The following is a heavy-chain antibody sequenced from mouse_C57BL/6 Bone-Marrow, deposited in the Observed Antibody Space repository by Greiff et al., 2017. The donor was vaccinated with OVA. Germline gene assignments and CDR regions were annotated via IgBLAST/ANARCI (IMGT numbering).Heavy chain of an antibody. CDR3: TSPYYSKKSYYAMDY. CDR1: GFTFSSYA. V-gene: IGHV5-9-1*02. J-gene: IGHJ4*01. Sequence: EVKLVESGEGLVKPGGSLKLSCAASGFTFSSYAMSWVRQTPEKRLEWVAYISSGGDYIYYADTVKGRFTISRDNARNTLYLQMSSLKSEDTAMYYCTSPYYSKKSYYAMDYWGQGTSVTVSS. CDR2: ISSGGDYI. D-gene: IGHD2-5*01.